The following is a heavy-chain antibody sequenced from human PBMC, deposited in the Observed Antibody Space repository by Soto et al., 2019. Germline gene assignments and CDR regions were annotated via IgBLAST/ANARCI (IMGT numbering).Heavy chain of an antibody. CDR3: ARGYCAHGVCYPSDY. Sequence: QVQLQESGPGLVKPSETLSLTCTVSGGSVSSGTYSWSWVRQPPGKGLEWIGCFSYNASTNYNPSLKSRVTISVDTSKNQFSLMLSSVTAADTAVYYCARGYCAHGVCYPSDYWGQGTLVTVSS. J-gene: IGHJ4*02. CDR1: GGSVSSGTYS. V-gene: IGHV4-61*01. CDR2: FSYNAST. D-gene: IGHD2-8*01.